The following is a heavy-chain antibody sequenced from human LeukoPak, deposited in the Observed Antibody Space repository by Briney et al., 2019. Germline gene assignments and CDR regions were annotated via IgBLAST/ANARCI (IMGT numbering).Heavy chain of an antibody. J-gene: IGHJ6*03. Sequence: SVKVSCKASGGTFSSYAISWVRQAPGQGLEWMGGIIPIFGTANYAQKFQGRVTITTDESTSTAYMELSSLRSEDTAVYYCARGTYSSSSVYYYYYYMDVLGKGTTVTVCS. V-gene: IGHV1-69*05. CDR3: ARGTYSSSSVYYYYYYMDV. D-gene: IGHD6-6*01. CDR2: IIPIFGTA. CDR1: GGTFSSYA.